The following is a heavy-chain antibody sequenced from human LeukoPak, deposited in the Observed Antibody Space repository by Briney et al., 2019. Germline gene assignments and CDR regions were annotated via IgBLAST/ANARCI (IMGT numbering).Heavy chain of an antibody. D-gene: IGHD3-3*01. Sequence: GGSLRLSCAASGFTFSNYAMTWVCQAPGKGLEWVSSISGSGDSTYYADSVKGRFTISRDNSKNTLYLQMNSLGAEDTAVYYCVAGVALDYWGQGALVTVSS. V-gene: IGHV3-23*01. CDR1: GFTFSNYA. J-gene: IGHJ4*02. CDR3: VAGVALDY. CDR2: ISGSGDST.